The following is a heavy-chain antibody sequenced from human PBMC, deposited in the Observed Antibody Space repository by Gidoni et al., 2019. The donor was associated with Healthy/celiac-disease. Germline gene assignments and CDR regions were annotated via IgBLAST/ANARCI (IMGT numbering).Heavy chain of an antibody. J-gene: IGHJ1*01. CDR2: FDPEDGET. CDR3: ATDGIAAADAEYFQH. D-gene: IGHD6-13*01. Sequence: QVQLVQSGAEVKKTGASVKVSCKVSGYTLTELSMHWVRQAPGKGLEWMGGFDPEDGETIYAQKFQGRVTMTEDTSTDTAYMELSILRSEDTAVYYCATDGIAAADAEYFQHWGQGTLVTVSS. CDR1: GYTLTELS. V-gene: IGHV1-24*01.